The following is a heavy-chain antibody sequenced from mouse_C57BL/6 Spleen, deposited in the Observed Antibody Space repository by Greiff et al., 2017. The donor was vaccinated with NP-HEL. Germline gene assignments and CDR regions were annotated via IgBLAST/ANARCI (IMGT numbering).Heavy chain of an antibody. D-gene: IGHD4-1*01. V-gene: IGHV1-26*01. CDR2: INPNNGGT. CDR3: ARGELTGDLDY. Sequence: EVQLQQSGPELVKPGASVKISCKASGYTFTDYYMNWVKQSHGKSLEWIGDINPNNGGTSYNQKFKGKATLTVDKSSSTAYMELRSLPSEDSAVYYCARGELTGDLDYWGQGTTLTVSS. J-gene: IGHJ2*01. CDR1: GYTFTDYY.